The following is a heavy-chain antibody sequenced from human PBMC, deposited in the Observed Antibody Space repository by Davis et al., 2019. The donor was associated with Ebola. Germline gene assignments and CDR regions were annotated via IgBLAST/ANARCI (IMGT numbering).Heavy chain of an antibody. CDR2: ISASSTTR. CDR3: AKDPRGAVAGTCYFDY. J-gene: IGHJ4*02. Sequence: GGSLRLSCVASGFSFSTYNMNWVRQAPGKGLEWISYISASSTTRWYADSVKGRFTISRDNSKNTLYLQMNSLRAEDTAVYYCAKDPRGAVAGTCYFDYWGQGTLVTVSS. V-gene: IGHV3-48*01. D-gene: IGHD6-19*01. CDR1: GFSFSTYN.